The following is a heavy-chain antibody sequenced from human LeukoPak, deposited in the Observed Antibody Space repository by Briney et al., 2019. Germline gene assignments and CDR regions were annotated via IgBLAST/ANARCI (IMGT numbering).Heavy chain of an antibody. J-gene: IGHJ4*02. V-gene: IGHV3-48*01. Sequence: GGSLRLSCAASGFTFSSYSMNWVRQAPGKGLEWVSYIGAAGSTIYYADSVKGRFTISRDNSKNTLYLQMNSLRAEDTAVYYCATEPYYDFWSGYLDYFDYWGQGTLVTVSS. D-gene: IGHD3-3*01. CDR3: ATEPYYDFWSGYLDYFDY. CDR2: IGAAGSTI. CDR1: GFTFSSYS.